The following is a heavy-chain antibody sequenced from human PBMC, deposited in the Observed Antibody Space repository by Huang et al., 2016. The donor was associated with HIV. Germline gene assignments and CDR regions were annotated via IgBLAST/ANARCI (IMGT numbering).Heavy chain of an antibody. Sequence: QEQLVESGGGVVQPGGSLRLSCATSEFSFSHYGMHWVRQAPGKGLEWVAFIRFDGGNKHYADSAKGRFTISRDNSKKMLFLEMNSLRGDDTAFYYCATDLGGYSFDYWGQGALVSVSS. D-gene: IGHD2-21*02. CDR3: ATDLGGYSFDY. J-gene: IGHJ4*02. CDR2: IRFDGGNK. CDR1: EFSFSHYG. V-gene: IGHV3-30*02.